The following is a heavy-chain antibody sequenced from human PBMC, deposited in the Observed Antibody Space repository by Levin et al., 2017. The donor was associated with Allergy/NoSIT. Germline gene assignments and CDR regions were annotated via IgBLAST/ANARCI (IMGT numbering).Heavy chain of an antibody. CDR1: GYTFTSYD. J-gene: IGHJ4*02. CDR2: MNPNSGNT. CDR3: ARGRYCSSTSCSPLGY. D-gene: IGHD2-2*01. Sequence: GESLKISCKASGYTFTSYDINWVRQATGQGLEWMGWMNPNSGNTGYAQKFQGRVTMTRNTSISTAYMELSSLRSEDTAVYYCARGRYCSSTSCSPLGYWGQGTLVTVSS. V-gene: IGHV1-8*01.